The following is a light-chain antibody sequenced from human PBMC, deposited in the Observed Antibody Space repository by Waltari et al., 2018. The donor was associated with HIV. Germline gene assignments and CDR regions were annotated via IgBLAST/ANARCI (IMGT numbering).Light chain of an antibody. V-gene: IGLV2-8*01. Sequence: QSALTQPPSASGSPGQPVTIACTGTSSDVGGYNYVSWYQQYPGKAPKLMIYEVTKQPSGVPDLFAVSKSGNTASLAVSGRQAEDEADYYCSAYAGSNNYVVFGGGTRLTVL. CDR3: SAYAGSNNYVV. J-gene: IGLJ2*01. CDR1: SSDVGGYNY. CDR2: EVT.